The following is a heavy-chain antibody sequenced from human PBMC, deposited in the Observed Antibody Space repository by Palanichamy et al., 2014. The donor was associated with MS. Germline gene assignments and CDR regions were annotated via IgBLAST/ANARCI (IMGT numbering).Heavy chain of an antibody. Sequence: QLQLQESGSGLVKPSQTLSLTCAVSGGSISSGGYSWTWIRQPPGKGLVWIGYIYHSGNTYYNPSLKSRVTISLDRSKNLFSLSLKSRSAADTAVYYCARGRGDYYDSTGDFDFWGQGTLVTVSS. CDR2: IYHSGNT. CDR1: GGSISSGGYS. D-gene: IGHD3-22*01. CDR3: ARGRGDYYDSTGDFDF. V-gene: IGHV4-30-2*01. J-gene: IGHJ4*02.